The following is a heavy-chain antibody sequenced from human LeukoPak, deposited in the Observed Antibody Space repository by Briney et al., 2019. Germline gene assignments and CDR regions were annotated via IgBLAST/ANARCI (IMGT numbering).Heavy chain of an antibody. CDR2: IFPGDSDT. V-gene: IGHV5-51*01. Sequence: GGSLKIPCQGSGYPFTTSWIAWARQLPGKGLGWTRLIFPGDSDTRYSPSFQGEVAFSADKSISTAYLQWSSLKASDTAMYYWAGPKEASTWAFDIWGQGTMVTVSS. CDR3: AGPKEASTWAFDI. J-gene: IGHJ3*02. CDR1: GYPFTTSW.